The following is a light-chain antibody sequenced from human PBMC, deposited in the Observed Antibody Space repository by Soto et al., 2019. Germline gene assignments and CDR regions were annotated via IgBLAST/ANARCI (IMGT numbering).Light chain of an antibody. CDR3: AAWDDSLSGVV. CDR1: SSNIGGNT. Sequence: QSVLTQPPSASGTPGQRVTISCSGSSSNIGGNTVNWYQQLPGTAPKLLIYTNDQRPSGVPDRFSGSKSGTSASLAISGLQFEDEADYYCAAWDDSLSGVVFGGGTKLTVL. CDR2: TND. V-gene: IGLV1-44*01. J-gene: IGLJ2*01.